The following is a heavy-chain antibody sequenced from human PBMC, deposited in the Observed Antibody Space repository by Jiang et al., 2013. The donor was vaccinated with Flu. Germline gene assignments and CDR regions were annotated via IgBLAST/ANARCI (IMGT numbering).Heavy chain of an antibody. D-gene: IGHD2-21*02. CDR1: GYSFTSYW. CDR2: IYPGDSDT. V-gene: IGHV5-51*01. CDR3: AIHWTQAYCGGDCFYWYFDL. J-gene: IGHJ2*01. Sequence: GAEVKKPGESLKISCKGSGYSFTSYWIGWVRQMPGKGLEWMGIIYPGDSDTRYSPSFQGQVTISADKSISTAYLQWSSLKASDTAMYYCAIHWTQAYCGGDCFYWYFDLWGLAPWSLSPQ.